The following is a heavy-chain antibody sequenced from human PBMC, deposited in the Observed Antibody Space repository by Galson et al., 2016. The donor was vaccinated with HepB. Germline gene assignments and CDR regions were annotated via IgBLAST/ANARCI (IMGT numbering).Heavy chain of an antibody. CDR1: GFNFSRYL. CDR2: IIGSGATT. Sequence: SLRLSCAASGFNFSRYLMAWVRQSPGKGLEWVSCIIGSGATTFYADSLEGRVPISRENSRNTLDLQIHSLRAEDTAVYYCARSYYHDLGTYYMDPHWGQGALVTVSS. J-gene: IGHJ4*02. CDR3: ARSYYHDLGTYYMDPH. D-gene: IGHD3-10*01. V-gene: IGHV3-23*01.